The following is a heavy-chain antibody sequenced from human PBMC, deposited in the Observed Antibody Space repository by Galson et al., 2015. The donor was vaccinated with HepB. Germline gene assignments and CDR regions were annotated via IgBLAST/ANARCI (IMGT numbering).Heavy chain of an antibody. CDR3: ARDHIVGATNFDY. V-gene: IGHV3-7*03. CDR1: GFTFSSYW. CDR2: IKQDGSEK. Sequence: SLRLSCATSGFTFSSYWMSWVRQAPGKGLEWVANIKQDGSEKYYVDSVKGRFTISRDNAKNSLYLQMNSLRAEDTAVYYCARDHIVGATNFDYWGQGTLVTASS. D-gene: IGHD1-26*01. J-gene: IGHJ4*02.